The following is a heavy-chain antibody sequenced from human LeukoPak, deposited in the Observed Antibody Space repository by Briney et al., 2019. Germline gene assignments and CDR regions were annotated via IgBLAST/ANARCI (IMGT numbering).Heavy chain of an antibody. CDR3: ARVGGGVDTAMVTPYYYYYMDV. J-gene: IGHJ6*03. V-gene: IGHV3-7*01. D-gene: IGHD5-18*01. CDR2: IKQDGSEK. CDR1: GFTFSNYW. Sequence: GGSLRLSCATSGFTFSNYWMSWVRQAPGKGLEWVANIKQDGSEKYYVDSVKGRFTISRDNAKNSLYLQMNSLRAEDTAVYYCARVGGGVDTAMVTPYYYYYMDVWGKGTTVTISS.